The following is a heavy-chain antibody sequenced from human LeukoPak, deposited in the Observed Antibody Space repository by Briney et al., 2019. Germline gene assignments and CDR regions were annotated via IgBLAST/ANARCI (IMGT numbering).Heavy chain of an antibody. CDR2: INHSGST. V-gene: IGHV4-34*01. D-gene: IGHD4-17*01. J-gene: IGHJ4*02. Sequence: SETLSLTCAVYSGSFSGYYWSWIRQPPGKGLEWIGEINHSGSTNYNPSLTSRVTISVDTSKSQFFLKLSSVTAADTAVYYCARRPTVTTTMLDYWGQETLVTVSS. CDR1: SGSFSGYY. CDR3: ARRPTVTTTMLDY.